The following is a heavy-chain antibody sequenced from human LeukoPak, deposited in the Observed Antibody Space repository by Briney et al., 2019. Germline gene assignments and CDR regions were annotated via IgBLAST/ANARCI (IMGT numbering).Heavy chain of an antibody. CDR3: ATEIFTRVLRYSTQNFDC. CDR2: FDPEDGET. D-gene: IGHD3-9*01. Sequence: ASVKVSCKVSGYTLTELSMHWVRQAPGKGLEWMGGFDPEDGETIYAQKFQGRVTMTEDTSTDTAYMELSSLRSEDTAVYYCATEIFTRVLRYSTQNFDCWGQGTLVTVSS. J-gene: IGHJ4*02. V-gene: IGHV1-24*01. CDR1: GYTLTELS.